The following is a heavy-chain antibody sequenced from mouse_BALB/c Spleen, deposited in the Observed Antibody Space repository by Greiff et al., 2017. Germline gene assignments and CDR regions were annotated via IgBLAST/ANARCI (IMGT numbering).Heavy chain of an antibody. J-gene: IGHJ2*01. V-gene: IGHV5-12-2*01. D-gene: IGHD1-2*01. Sequence: EVKVVESGGGLVQPGGSPKLSCAASGFTFSSYTMSWVRQTPEKRLEWVAYISNGGGSTYYPDTVKGRFTISRDNAKNTLYLQMSSLKSEDTAMYYCARQSLLRPYFDYWGQGTTLTVSA. CDR3: ARQSLLRPYFDY. CDR2: ISNGGGST. CDR1: GFTFSSYT.